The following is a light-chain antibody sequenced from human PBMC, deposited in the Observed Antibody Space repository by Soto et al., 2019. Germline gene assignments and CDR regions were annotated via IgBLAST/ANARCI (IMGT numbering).Light chain of an antibody. CDR2: EAS. J-gene: IGKJ3*01. CDR3: QQSYSTPQT. Sequence: FLSTSLGDRVTITCRATQSISTYLNWYQQKPGKAPKLLIYEASNLQGGVPSRFSGSGSGTDFTLTITSLQPEDFAAYYCQQSYSTPQTFGPGTKVDIK. CDR1: QSISTY. V-gene: IGKV1-39*01.